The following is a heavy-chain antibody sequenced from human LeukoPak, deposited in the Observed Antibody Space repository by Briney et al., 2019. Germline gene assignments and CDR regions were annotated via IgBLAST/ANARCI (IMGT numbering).Heavy chain of an antibody. CDR3: ARGLGYCSGGSCYGFDY. J-gene: IGHJ4*02. Sequence: PSETLSLTCTVSGGSISSYYWSWIRQPPGKGLEWIGEINHSGSTNYNPSLKSRVTISVDTSKNQFSLKLSSVTAADTAVYYCARGLGYCSGGSCYGFDYWGQGTLVTVSS. CDR1: GGSISSYY. CDR2: INHSGST. D-gene: IGHD2-15*01. V-gene: IGHV4-34*01.